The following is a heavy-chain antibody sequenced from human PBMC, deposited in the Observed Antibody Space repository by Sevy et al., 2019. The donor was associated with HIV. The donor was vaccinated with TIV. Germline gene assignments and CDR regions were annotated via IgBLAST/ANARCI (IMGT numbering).Heavy chain of an antibody. CDR3: AGGTQYCYDSSGYFDY. V-gene: IGHV1-69*05. D-gene: IGHD3-22*01. J-gene: IGHJ4*02. CDR2: IIPNFGTA. CDR1: GCTFSSYA. Sequence: ASVKVSCKASGCTFSSYAISWVRQAPGQGLEWMGGIIPNFGTANYAQKFQGRVTITTDESTSTAYMELSSLRSEDTAVYYCAGGTQYCYDSSGYFDYWGQGTLVTVSS.